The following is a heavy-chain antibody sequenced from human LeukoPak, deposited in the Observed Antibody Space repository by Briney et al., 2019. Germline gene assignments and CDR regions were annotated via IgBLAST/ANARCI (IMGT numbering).Heavy chain of an antibody. Sequence: ASVKVSCKASGYTFTGYYMHWVRQAPGQGLEWMGRINPNSGGTNYAQKFQGGVTMTRDTSISTAYMELSRLRSDDTAVYYCAREIAVAGTPAFDIWGQGTMVTVSS. J-gene: IGHJ3*02. CDR3: AREIAVAGTPAFDI. CDR1: GYTFTGYY. D-gene: IGHD6-19*01. CDR2: INPNSGGT. V-gene: IGHV1-2*06.